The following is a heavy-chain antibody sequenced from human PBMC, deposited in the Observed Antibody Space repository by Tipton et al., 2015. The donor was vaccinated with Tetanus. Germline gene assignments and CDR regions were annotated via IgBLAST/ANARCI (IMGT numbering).Heavy chain of an antibody. J-gene: IGHJ2*01. CDR3: ARRLGPYTGDQIWHFDL. CDR1: GYNFATFW. V-gene: IGHV5-51*01. CDR2: IYPADSQT. Sequence: QLVQSGPEVKKPGESLNISCKASGYNFATFWIGWGRQKPGKGLEWMGIIYPADSQTTYGPSFQGQVTISADKSISTAYLQWSSLQASDTAMYYCARRLGPYTGDQIWHFDLWGRGTLVTVSS. D-gene: IGHD7-27*01.